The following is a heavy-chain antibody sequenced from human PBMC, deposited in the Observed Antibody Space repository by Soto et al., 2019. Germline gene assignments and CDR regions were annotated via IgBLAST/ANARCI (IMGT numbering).Heavy chain of an antibody. Sequence: ASVKVSCKASGYTFFTYGITWVRQAPGQGLEWMGWISTYDGNTDYAQKLQGRVTMTTDTSTRTAYMELRRLRSDDTAVYCCARKSSSSSWFDPWGLGTLVTVSS. D-gene: IGHD6-6*01. CDR3: ARKSSSSSWFDP. V-gene: IGHV1-18*01. CDR1: GYTFFTYG. J-gene: IGHJ5*02. CDR2: ISTYDGNT.